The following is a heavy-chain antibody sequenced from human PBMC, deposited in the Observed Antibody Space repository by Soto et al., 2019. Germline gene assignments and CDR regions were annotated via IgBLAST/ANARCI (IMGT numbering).Heavy chain of an antibody. CDR2: IYPGDSDT. J-gene: IGHJ6*02. CDR3: ARLKNGLMVYDMPHYYYGMDV. V-gene: IGHV5-51*01. CDR1: GYSFTSYW. D-gene: IGHD2-8*01. Sequence: PGESLMISCKGSGYSFTSYWIGWVRQMPGKGLEGMGIIYPGDSDTRYSPSFQGQVTISADKSISTAYLQWRSLKASDTAMYCCARLKNGLMVYDMPHYYYGMDVWGQGTTVT.